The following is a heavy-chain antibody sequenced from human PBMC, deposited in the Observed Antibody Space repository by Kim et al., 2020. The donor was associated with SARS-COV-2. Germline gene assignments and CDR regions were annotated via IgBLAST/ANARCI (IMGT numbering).Heavy chain of an antibody. CDR1: GFTFSSYC. J-gene: IGHJ4*02. V-gene: IGHV3-7*03. CDR3: ARVALVGDLYYFDY. D-gene: IGHD2-2*01. CDR2: IKQDGSEK. Sequence: GGSLRLSCAASGFTFSSYCMSWVRQAPGKGLEWVANIKQDGSEKYFVDSVKGRFTISRDNAKNSLYLQMNSLRAEDTAVYYCARVALVGDLYYFDYWGQGTLVTVAS.